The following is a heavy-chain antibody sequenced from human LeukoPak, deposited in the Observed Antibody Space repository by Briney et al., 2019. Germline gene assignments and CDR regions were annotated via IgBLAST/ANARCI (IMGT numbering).Heavy chain of an antibody. CDR3: AKDPNSGSYYFYFGY. J-gene: IGHJ4*02. CDR2: ISGSGGST. CDR1: GFTFSNYA. V-gene: IGHV3-23*01. Sequence: GGSLRLSCAASGFTFSNYAMSWVRQAPGEGLEWVSAISGSGGSTYYADSVKGRFTISRDNSKNTLYLQMNSLRAEDTAVYYCAKDPNSGSYYFYFGYWGQGTLVTVSS. D-gene: IGHD1-26*01.